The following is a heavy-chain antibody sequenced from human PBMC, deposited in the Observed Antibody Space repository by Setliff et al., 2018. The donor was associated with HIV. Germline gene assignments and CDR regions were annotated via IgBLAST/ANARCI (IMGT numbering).Heavy chain of an antibody. CDR2: VHYSGST. CDR1: GLSMSYSY. J-gene: IGHJ4*02. Sequence: SETLSLTCTVSGLSMSYSYWTWIRQSPGKGLEWIGYVHYSGSTRYNPSLKSRVTISVDTSKKKFSLKLTSMTATDTAVYYCASEKKAWSVSDSFYEYWGQGVPVT. D-gene: IGHD3-3*01. V-gene: IGHV4-59*01. CDR3: ASEKKAWSVSDSFYEY.